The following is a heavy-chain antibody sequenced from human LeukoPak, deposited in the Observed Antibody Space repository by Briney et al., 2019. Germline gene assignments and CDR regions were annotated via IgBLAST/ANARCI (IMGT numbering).Heavy chain of an antibody. CDR1: GYRLTNNW. CDR3: ARRDGYGAYDI. Sequence: GESLKISCKISGYRLTNNWIGWVRQVPGKGLEWMGLIYPGYSDAKYSPSFQGQVTLSVDTSISTAYLQLGGLRASDTAMYYCARRDGYGAYDIWGQGTMVTVSS. CDR2: IYPGYSDA. D-gene: IGHD5-24*01. V-gene: IGHV5-51*01. J-gene: IGHJ3*02.